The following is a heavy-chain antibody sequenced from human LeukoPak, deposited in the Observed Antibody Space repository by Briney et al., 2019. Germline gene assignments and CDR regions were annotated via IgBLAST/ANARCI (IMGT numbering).Heavy chain of an antibody. D-gene: IGHD4-17*01. J-gene: IGHJ4*02. CDR2: IIPIFGTA. CDR3: ARGALYGEYVEDY. V-gene: IGHV1-69*05. Sequence: GSSVKVSCKASGGTFSSYAISWVRQAPGQGLEWMGGIIPIFGTANYAQKFQGRVTITTDESTTTAYMELRSLRSDDTAVYYCARGALYGEYVEDYWGQGTLVTVSS. CDR1: GGTFSSYA.